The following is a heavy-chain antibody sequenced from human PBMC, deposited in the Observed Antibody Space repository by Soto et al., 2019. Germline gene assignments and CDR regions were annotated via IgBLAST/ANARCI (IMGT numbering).Heavy chain of an antibody. D-gene: IGHD7-27*01. CDR3: ARDPKTSGGQHWAFNYLDS. J-gene: IGHJ4*02. CDR1: GFSFSISP. Sequence: QVQLVESGGGVVQPGRSLRLSCAASGFSFSISPMHWVRQAPGKGPEWVALISYDGTNKFYADSVKGRFTISRDNSKSTLDLQVDSLSPEDAAVYYCARDPKTSGGQHWAFNYLDSWGQGTLVTVSS. CDR2: ISYDGTNK. V-gene: IGHV3-30-3*01.